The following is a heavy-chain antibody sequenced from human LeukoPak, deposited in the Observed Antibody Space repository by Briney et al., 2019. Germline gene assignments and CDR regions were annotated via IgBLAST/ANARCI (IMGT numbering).Heavy chain of an antibody. CDR2: IIPIFGTA. J-gene: IGHJ6*03. CDR1: GGTFSSYA. CDR3: AREVGGPAAIPRDYYYYYMDV. D-gene: IGHD2-2*02. V-gene: IGHV1-69*13. Sequence: SVKVSCKASGGTFSSYAISWVRQAPGQGLEWMGGIIPIFGTANYAQKFQGRVTITADESTSTAYMELSSLRSEYTAVYYCAREVGGPAAIPRDYYYYYMDVWGKGTTVTVSS.